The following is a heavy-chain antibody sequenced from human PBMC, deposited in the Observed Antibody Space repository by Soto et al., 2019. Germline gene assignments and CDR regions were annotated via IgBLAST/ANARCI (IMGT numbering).Heavy chain of an antibody. CDR3: ARVRGMLRFLEWLQRPGDY. V-gene: IGHV1-18*01. Sequence: QVQLVQSGAEVKKPGASVKVSCKASGYTFTSYGISWVRQAPGQGLEWMGWISAYNGNTNYAQKLQGRVTMTTDTSASTAYMELRSLSSDDTAVYYCARVRGMLRFLEWLQRPGDYWGQGTLVTVSS. D-gene: IGHD3-3*01. CDR1: GYTFTSYG. J-gene: IGHJ4*02. CDR2: ISAYNGNT.